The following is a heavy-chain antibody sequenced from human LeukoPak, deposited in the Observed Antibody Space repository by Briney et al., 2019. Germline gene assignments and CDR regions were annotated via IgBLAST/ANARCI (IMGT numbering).Heavy chain of an antibody. V-gene: IGHV3-74*01. CDR1: GFAFSSYW. CDR3: GRINYEGDS. J-gene: IGHJ4*02. Sequence: PGGPLRLSCVASGFAFSSYWLHWVRHAPGEGLVWVAHINEGGTYATYAESVKDRFTVSRDNAKNTLFLQMNSLRVEDTALYYCGRINYEGDSWGQGTLVTVSS. D-gene: IGHD3-16*01. CDR2: INEGGTYA.